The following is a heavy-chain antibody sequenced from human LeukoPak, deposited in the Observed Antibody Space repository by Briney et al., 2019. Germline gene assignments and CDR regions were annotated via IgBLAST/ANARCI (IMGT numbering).Heavy chain of an antibody. D-gene: IGHD2-2*01. Sequence: GGSLRLSCAAPGFTFSSYAMHWVRQAPGKGLERVAVISYDGSNKYYADSVKGRFTISRDNSKNTLYLQMNSLRAEDTAVYYCARDQSSPKQGYYYYGMDVWGQGTTVTVSS. CDR2: ISYDGSNK. J-gene: IGHJ6*02. CDR3: ARDQSSPKQGYYYYGMDV. CDR1: GFTFSSYA. V-gene: IGHV3-30-3*01.